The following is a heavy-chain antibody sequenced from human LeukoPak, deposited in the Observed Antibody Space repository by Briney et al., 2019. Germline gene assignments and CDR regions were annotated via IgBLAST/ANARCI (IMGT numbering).Heavy chain of an antibody. J-gene: IGHJ4*02. V-gene: IGHV3-20*04. CDR2: INWNGGST. CDR3: ARGEACSSTSCYFSFVDY. CDR1: GFTFDDCG. D-gene: IGHD2-2*01. Sequence: PGGSLRLSCAASGFTFDDCGMSWVRQAPGKGLEWVSGINWNGGSTGYADSVKGRFTISRDNAKNSLYLQMNSLRAEETALYYCARGEACSSTSCYFSFVDYWGQGTLVTVSS.